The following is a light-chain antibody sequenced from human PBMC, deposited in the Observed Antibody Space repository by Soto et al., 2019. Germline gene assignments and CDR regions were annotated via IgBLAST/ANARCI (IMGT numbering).Light chain of an antibody. J-gene: IGKJ4*01. CDR3: QQRSNWPLLT. V-gene: IGKV3-11*01. Sequence: IVLTQSPATLSLSPGERATLSCRASQSVSSSLAWYQQKPGQAPRLLIYDASNRATGIPARFSGSGSGTDFTLTISRLEPEDFAVYYCQQRSNWPLLTFGGGTKVDIK. CDR1: QSVSSS. CDR2: DAS.